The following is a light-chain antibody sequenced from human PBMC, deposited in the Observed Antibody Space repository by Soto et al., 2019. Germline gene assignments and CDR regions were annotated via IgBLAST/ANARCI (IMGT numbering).Light chain of an antibody. V-gene: IGLV2-14*01. CDR2: QVT. CDR1: GSDIATFNY. J-gene: IGLJ1*01. Sequence: SALAQPASVSGSPGQSITISCTGSGSDIATFNYVSWYQQYPGTAPKLLIYQVTSRASGVSHRFSGSKSGNTAALTISGLQPEDEAEYYCNSYSSTSFEVFGSGTKVTVL. CDR3: NSYSSTSFEV.